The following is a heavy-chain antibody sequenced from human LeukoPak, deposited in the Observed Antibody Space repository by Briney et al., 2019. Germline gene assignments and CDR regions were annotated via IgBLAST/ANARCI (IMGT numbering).Heavy chain of an antibody. CDR1: GYTFTSYG. V-gene: IGHV1-18*01. D-gene: IGHD2-2*01. CDR3: ARDQAGYCSSTSCPIDY. Sequence: ASVKVSCKASGYTFTSYGISWVRQAPGQGLEWMGWISAYNGNTNYAQKLQGRVTMTTDTSTSTAYMELRSLRSDDTAVYCCARDQAGYCSSTSCPIDYWGQGTLVTVSS. J-gene: IGHJ4*02. CDR2: ISAYNGNT.